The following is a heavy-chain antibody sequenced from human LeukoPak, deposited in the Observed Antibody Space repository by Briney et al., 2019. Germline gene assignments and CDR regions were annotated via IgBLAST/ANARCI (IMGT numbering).Heavy chain of an antibody. V-gene: IGHV3-23*01. Sequence: PGGSLRLSCAASGFTFSSYAMSWVRQAQGKGLEWVSAISGSGGSTYYADSVKGRFTISRDNSKNTLYLQMNSLRAEDTAVYYCAKSVVVTEGLDYWGQGTLVTVSS. D-gene: IGHD2-21*02. J-gene: IGHJ4*02. CDR1: GFTFSSYA. CDR2: ISGSGGST. CDR3: AKSVVVTEGLDY.